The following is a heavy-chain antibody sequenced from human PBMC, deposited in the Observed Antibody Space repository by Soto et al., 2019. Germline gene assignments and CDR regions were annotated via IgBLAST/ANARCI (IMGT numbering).Heavy chain of an antibody. Sequence: SVKVSCKASGGTFSSYAISWVRQAPGQGLEWMGGIIPIFGTANYAQKFQGRVTITADKSTSTAYMELSSLRSEDTAVYYCASDYYDSSGYYDWGQGTMVTVSS. CDR2: IIPIFGTA. D-gene: IGHD3-22*01. CDR3: ASDYYDSSGYYD. CDR1: GGTFSSYA. V-gene: IGHV1-69*06. J-gene: IGHJ3*01.